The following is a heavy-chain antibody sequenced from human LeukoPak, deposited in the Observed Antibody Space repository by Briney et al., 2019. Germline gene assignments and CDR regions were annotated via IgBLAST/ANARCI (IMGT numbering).Heavy chain of an antibody. CDR2: ISSSSSTI. D-gene: IGHD6-6*01. CDR1: GFTFSSYS. Sequence: TGGSLRLSCAASGFTFSSYSMNWVRQAPGKGLEWVSYISSSSSTIYYADSVKGRFTISRDNAKNSLYLQMNSLRAEDTAVYYCARDGPYSSSSRREPHDAFDIWGQGTMVTVSS. J-gene: IGHJ3*02. CDR3: ARDGPYSSSSRREPHDAFDI. V-gene: IGHV3-48*01.